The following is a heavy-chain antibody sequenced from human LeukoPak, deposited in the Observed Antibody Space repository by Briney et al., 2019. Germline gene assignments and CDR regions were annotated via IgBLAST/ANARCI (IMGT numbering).Heavy chain of an antibody. CDR1: GGSFSGYY. V-gene: IGHV4-34*01. J-gene: IGHJ4*02. Sequence: SETLSLTCAVYGGSFSGYYWSWIRQPPGKGLEWIGEINHSGSTNYNPSLKSRVTISVDTSKNQFSLKLSSVTAADTAVYYCARGGCSGGSCYRCYFDYWGRGTLVTVSS. CDR2: INHSGST. CDR3: ARGGCSGGSCYRCYFDY. D-gene: IGHD2-15*01.